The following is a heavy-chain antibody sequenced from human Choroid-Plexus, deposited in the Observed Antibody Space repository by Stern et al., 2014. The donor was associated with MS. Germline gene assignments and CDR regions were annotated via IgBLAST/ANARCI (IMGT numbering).Heavy chain of an antibody. CDR3: AKDRQWSTYFFDY. D-gene: IGHD2-15*01. V-gene: IGHV3-30*18. CDR2: ISYDGSDK. J-gene: IGHJ4*02. CDR1: GFTFSNFG. Sequence: VQLVESGGGVAQPGRPLILSCAASGFTFSNFGMHWVRQAPGKGLEWVALISYDGSDKYYADSVKGRFTSLRDNSKNTLYMHMNSLRAEDTAVYYCAKDRQWSTYFFDYWGQGSLVTVSS.